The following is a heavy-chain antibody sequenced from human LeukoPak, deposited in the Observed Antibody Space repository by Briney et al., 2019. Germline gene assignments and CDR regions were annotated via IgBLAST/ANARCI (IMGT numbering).Heavy chain of an antibody. V-gene: IGHV3-30-3*01. D-gene: IGHD4-11*01. CDR1: GFTFSSYA. CDR2: ISYDGSNK. J-gene: IGHJ4*02. CDR3: ITTERDRDY. Sequence: GGSLKLPCEASGFTFSSYAMHWVRKAPGKGLEWVAVISYDGSNKYYADSVKGRFTISRDNSKNTLYLQMNSLRAEDTAVYYCITTERDRDYWGQGTLVTVSS.